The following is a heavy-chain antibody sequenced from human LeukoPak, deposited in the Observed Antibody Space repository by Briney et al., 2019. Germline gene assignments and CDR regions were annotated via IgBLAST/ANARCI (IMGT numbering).Heavy chain of an antibody. Sequence: PGGSLRLSCAASGFTFSSYSMNWVRQAPGKGLEWVSFISSRSSTIYYADSVKGLFTISRDNAKDSLSLQMNSLRDEDTAVYYCARLLDTSMAHSYYGLDVWGQGTTVTVSS. CDR1: GFTFSSYS. CDR3: ARLLDTSMAHSYYGLDV. D-gene: IGHD5-18*01. CDR2: ISSRSSTI. V-gene: IGHV3-48*02. J-gene: IGHJ6*02.